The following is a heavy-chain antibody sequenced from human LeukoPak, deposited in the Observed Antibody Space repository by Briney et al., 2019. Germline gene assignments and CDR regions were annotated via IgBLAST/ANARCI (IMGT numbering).Heavy chain of an antibody. J-gene: IGHJ4*02. D-gene: IGHD6-13*01. CDR1: GFTFSSYG. CDR2: ISYDGGQK. Sequence: PGGSLRLSCAASGFTFSSYGMHWVRQAPGKGLEWVAVISYDGGQKYHADSVEGRFTISRDNSKNTVSLQMNSLRAEDTAVFYCARANSSSWHYFDYWGQGTLVTVSS. CDR3: ARANSSSWHYFDY. V-gene: IGHV3-30*19.